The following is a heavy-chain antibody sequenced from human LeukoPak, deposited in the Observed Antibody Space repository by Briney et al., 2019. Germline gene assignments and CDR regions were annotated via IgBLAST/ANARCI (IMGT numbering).Heavy chain of an antibody. Sequence: GGSLRLSCAASGFTFSSYSMSWVRQAPGKGLEWVSAISGSGGSTYYADSVKGRFTISRDNSKNTLYLQMNSMRAEDTAVYYCASAASSSWYYFDYWGQGTLVTVSS. CDR2: ISGSGGST. V-gene: IGHV3-23*01. D-gene: IGHD6-13*01. J-gene: IGHJ4*02. CDR1: GFTFSSYS. CDR3: ASAASSSWYYFDY.